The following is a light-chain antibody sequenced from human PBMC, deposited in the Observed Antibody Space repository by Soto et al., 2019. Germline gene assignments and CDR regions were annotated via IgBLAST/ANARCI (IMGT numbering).Light chain of an antibody. CDR1: SGHSSYA. V-gene: IGLV4-69*01. CDR3: QTWGTGFQV. J-gene: IGLJ2*01. Sequence: QPVLTQSPSASASLGASVKLTCTLSSGHSSYAIAWHQKQPGKGPRYLMDLNNDGSHSKGDGIPDRFSGSSSGAERYLVISRLQSEDEADYYCQTWGTGFQVFGGGTKVTVL. CDR2: LNNDGSH.